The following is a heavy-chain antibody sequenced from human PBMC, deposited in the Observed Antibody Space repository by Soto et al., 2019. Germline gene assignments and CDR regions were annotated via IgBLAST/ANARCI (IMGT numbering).Heavy chain of an antibody. D-gene: IGHD7-27*01. V-gene: IGHV3-48*01. J-gene: IGHJ6*03. CDR1: GFMLGDCA. CDR2: ISSSSSVI. Sequence: GGSLILSCATSGFMLGDCAMNWVRQAPGKGLEWVSYISSSSSVIDYADSVKGRFTVSRDNARNSLYLQMNSLRAEDTAVYYCARDLSWGSNWYYYMDVWGKGTTVTVSS. CDR3: ARDLSWGSNWYYYMDV.